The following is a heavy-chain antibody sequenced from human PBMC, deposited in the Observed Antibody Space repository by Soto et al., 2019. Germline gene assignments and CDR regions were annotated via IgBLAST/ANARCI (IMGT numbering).Heavy chain of an antibody. CDR1: GFTFSSYA. CDR3: AGHGIFSGSGDNYYYYYGMDV. J-gene: IGHJ6*02. D-gene: IGHD3-9*01. V-gene: IGHV3-23*01. Sequence: PGGSLRLSCAASGFTFSSYAMSWVRQAPGKGLEWVSAISGSGGSTYYADSAKGRFTISRDNSKNTLYLQMNSLRAEDTAVYYCAGHGIFSGSGDNYYYYYGMDVWGQGTTVTVSS. CDR2: ISGSGGST.